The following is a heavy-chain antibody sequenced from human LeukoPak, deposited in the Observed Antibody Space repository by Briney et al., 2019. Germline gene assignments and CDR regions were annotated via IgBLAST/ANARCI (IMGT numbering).Heavy chain of an antibody. CDR2: VIPIYGTP. V-gene: IGHV1-69*05. CDR3: ARASIAADGADY. J-gene: IGHJ4*02. D-gene: IGHD6-13*01. Sequence: GASVKVSCKASGGSFSTSGFSWVRQAPGQGLEWMGGVIPIYGTPSYAQKFQGRVTMTTDTSTSTAYMELRSLRSDDTAVYYCARASIAADGADYWGQGTLVTVSS. CDR1: GGSFSTSG.